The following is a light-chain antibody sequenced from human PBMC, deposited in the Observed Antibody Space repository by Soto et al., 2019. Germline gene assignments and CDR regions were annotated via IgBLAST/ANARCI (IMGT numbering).Light chain of an antibody. CDR1: QGIRGD. CDR3: IQDFMRPLT. V-gene: IGKV1-6*01. Sequence: AIQMTHSPSSLSASVGDRVTITCRASQGIRGDLGWYQQKPGKAPKLLISATSTLQSGVPPRFSVRGSGTNFTRTFSSLQHEDFATYYCIQDFMRPLTVVQGTKVEL. J-gene: IGKJ1*01. CDR2: ATS.